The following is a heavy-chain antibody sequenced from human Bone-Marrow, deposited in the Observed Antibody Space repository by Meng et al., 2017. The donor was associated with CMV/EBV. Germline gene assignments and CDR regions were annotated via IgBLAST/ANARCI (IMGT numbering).Heavy chain of an antibody. D-gene: IGHD2-2*01. CDR2: IYYSGST. J-gene: IGHJ5*02. V-gene: IGHV4-39*07. Sequence: GSLRLSCTVSGGSISSSSYYWGWIRQPPGKGLEWIGSIYYSGSTYYNPSLKSRVTISVDTSKSQFSLKLSSVTAADTAVYYCARNLLGLGYCSSTSCYLAWFDPWGQGTLVTVSS. CDR3: ARNLLGLGYCSSTSCYLAWFDP. CDR1: GGSISSSSYY.